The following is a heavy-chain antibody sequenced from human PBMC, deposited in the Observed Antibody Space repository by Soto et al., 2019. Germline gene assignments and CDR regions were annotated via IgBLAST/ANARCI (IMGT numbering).Heavy chain of an antibody. CDR1: GSTITAYG. J-gene: IGHJ4*02. CDR3: ASSSIAAAGPFDY. Sequence: QVQLVQSGDEVKQPGASVKVSCKASGSTITAYGISWVRQAPGQGLEWMAWISSHNGNTYYAQNLQGRVTMTTDTTTITAYIELRSLRSDNTAVYYCASSSIAAAGPFDYWGQGALVTVSS. V-gene: IGHV1-18*01. D-gene: IGHD6-13*01. CDR2: ISSHNGNT.